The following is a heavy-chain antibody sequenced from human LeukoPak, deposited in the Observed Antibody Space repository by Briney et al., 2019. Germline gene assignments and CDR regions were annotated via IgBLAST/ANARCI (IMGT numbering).Heavy chain of an antibody. CDR2: IYTSGST. CDR1: GGSISSYY. D-gene: IGHD6-19*01. V-gene: IGHV4-4*07. J-gene: IGHJ4*02. CDR3: ARSTHGSGWFYFDY. Sequence: PSETLSLTCTVSGGSISSYYWSWIRQPAGKGLEWIGRIYTSGSTNYNPSLKSRVTMSVDTSKNQFSLKLSSVTAADTAVYYCARSTHGSGWFYFDYWGQGTLVTVSS.